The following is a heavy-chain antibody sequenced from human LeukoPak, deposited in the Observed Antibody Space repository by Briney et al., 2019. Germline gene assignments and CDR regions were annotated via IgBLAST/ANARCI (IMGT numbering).Heavy chain of an antibody. CDR1: GGSISSYY. Sequence: SETLSLTCTVSGGSISSYYWSWIRQPAGKGLEWIGRIYTSGSTNYNPSLKSRVTMSVDTSKNQFSLKLSSVTAADTAVYYCARGRYYYDSSGYYYSWGQGTLVTVSS. CDR3: ARGRYYYDSSGYYYS. CDR2: IYTSGST. D-gene: IGHD3-22*01. V-gene: IGHV4-4*07. J-gene: IGHJ4*02.